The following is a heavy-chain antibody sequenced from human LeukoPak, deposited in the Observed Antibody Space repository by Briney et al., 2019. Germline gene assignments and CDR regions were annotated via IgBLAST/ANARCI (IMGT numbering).Heavy chain of an antibody. V-gene: IGHV4-59*01. CDR1: GDSISTYY. CDR2: VYNSGST. CDR3: ARSGAAWGGYPPHASDI. J-gene: IGHJ3*02. D-gene: IGHD3-3*01. Sequence: SETLALTCTGSGDSISTYYWTWIRQPRGKGLEWIGYVYNSGSTDYNPSLKSRVTISVNTSKNEFSLRLNSVTAADTAVYYCARSGAAWGGYPPHASDIWGQGTMVTVSP.